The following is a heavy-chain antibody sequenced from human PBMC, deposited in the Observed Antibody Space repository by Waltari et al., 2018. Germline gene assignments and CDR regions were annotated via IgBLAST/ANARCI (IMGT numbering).Heavy chain of an antibody. D-gene: IGHD3-22*01. CDR1: EFTFSSYA. J-gene: IGHJ6*02. Sequence: QVQLVESGGGVVQPGRSLRRSCAASEFTFSSYAMHWVRQAPGKGLEWVAVISYNERNIYYVDSVRGRFAISRDNSKKMLYLQMNSLRAEDTAVYYCARDYCDRTNCHGMDVWGQGTTVTVSS. CDR2: ISYNERNI. V-gene: IGHV3-30*09. CDR3: ARDYCDRTNCHGMDV.